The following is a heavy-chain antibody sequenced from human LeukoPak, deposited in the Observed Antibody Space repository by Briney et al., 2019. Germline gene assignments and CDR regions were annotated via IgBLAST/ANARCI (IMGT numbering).Heavy chain of an antibody. J-gene: IGHJ4*02. CDR1: GGSFSGYY. D-gene: IGHD3-10*01. Sequence: NSSETLSLACAVYGGSFSGYYWSWIRQPPGKRLEWIGEINHSGSTNYNPSLKSRVTISVDTSKNQFSLKLSSVTAADTAVYYCARVGSSVWFGEFDYWGQGTLVTVSS. V-gene: IGHV4-34*01. CDR2: INHSGST. CDR3: ARVGSSVWFGEFDY.